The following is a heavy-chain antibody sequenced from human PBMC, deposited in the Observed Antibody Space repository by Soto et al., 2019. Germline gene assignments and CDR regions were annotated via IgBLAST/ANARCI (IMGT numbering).Heavy chain of an antibody. CDR3: ASHSSYGGNPSRHWYFDL. J-gene: IGHJ2*01. CDR1: GYRFTSYW. D-gene: IGHD4-17*01. CDR2: IYPGDSDT. V-gene: IGHV5-51*01. Sequence: PGESLKISCKGSGYRFTSYWIGWVRQMPGKGLEWMGIIYPGDSDTRYSPSFQGQVTISADKSISTAYLQWSSLKASDTAMYYCASHSSYGGNPSRHWYFDLWGRGTLVTVSS.